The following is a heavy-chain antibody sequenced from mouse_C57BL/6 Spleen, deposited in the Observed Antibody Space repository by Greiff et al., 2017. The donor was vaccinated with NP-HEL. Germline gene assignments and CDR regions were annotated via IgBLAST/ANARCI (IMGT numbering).Heavy chain of an antibody. V-gene: IGHV1-19*01. CDR1: GYTFTDYY. D-gene: IGHD3-2*02. J-gene: IGHJ2*01. CDR3: ARGSSSGVFDY. Sequence: VQLQQSGPVLVKPGASVKMSCKASGYTFTDYYMNWVKQSHGKSLEWIGVINPYNGGTSYNQKFKGKATLTVDKSSSTAYMELNSLTSEDSAVYYCARGSSSGVFDYWGQGTTLTVSS. CDR2: INPYNGGT.